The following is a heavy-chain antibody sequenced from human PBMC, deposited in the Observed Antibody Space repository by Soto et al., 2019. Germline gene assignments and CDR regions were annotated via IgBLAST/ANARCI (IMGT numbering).Heavy chain of an antibody. CDR3: ATPVTRLIAFDL. Sequence: PWGSLILSCVASGVTVIIHYTSWVRQTPGKGLEWFSIIYASDSTFYADSVKGRFTISRDNSKNTVYLQLNSLRAEDTAVYYCATPVTRLIAFDLWGQGTMVT. CDR2: IYASDST. D-gene: IGHD4-17*01. V-gene: IGHV3-53*01. CDR1: GVTVIIHY. J-gene: IGHJ3*01.